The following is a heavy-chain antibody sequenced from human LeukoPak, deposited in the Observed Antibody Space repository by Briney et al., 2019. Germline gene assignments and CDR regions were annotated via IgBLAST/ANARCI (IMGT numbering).Heavy chain of an antibody. CDR2: INHSGST. J-gene: IGHJ4*02. D-gene: IGHD6-19*01. CDR3: ARKNSSGWFNVLKRPYYFDY. CDR1: GFTVSSNY. Sequence: AGGSLRLSCAASGFTVSSNYMSWVRQPPGKELEWIGEINHSGSTNYNPSLKSRVTISVDTSKNQFSLKLSSVTAADTAVYYCARKNSSGWFNVLKRPYYFDYWGQGTLVTVSS. V-gene: IGHV4-34*01.